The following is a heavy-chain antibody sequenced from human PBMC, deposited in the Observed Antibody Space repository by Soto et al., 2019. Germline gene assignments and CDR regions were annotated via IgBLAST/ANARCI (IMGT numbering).Heavy chain of an antibody. J-gene: IGHJ6*02. Sequence: GGSLRLSCAASGFTFSGSAMHWVRQASGKGLEWVGRIRSKANSYSTAYAASVKGGFTISRYDSKNTAYLQMNSLKTDVTAVYYCTRLIGYYDGSGSYYYYGMDVWGQGTTVTVSS. D-gene: IGHD3-10*01. V-gene: IGHV3-73*01. CDR2: IRSKANSYST. CDR3: TRLIGYYDGSGSYYYYGMDV. CDR1: GFTFSGSA.